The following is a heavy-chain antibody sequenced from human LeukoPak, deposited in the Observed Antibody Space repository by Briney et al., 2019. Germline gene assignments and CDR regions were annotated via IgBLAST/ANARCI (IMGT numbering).Heavy chain of an antibody. D-gene: IGHD3-10*02. CDR1: GFAFSSYE. CDR2: ISSSGSTI. J-gene: IGHJ6*04. V-gene: IGHV3-48*03. CDR3: AELGITLIGGV. Sequence: PGGSLRLSCAASGFAFSSYEMNWVRQAPGKGLEWVSYISSSGSTIYYADSVKGRFTISRDNAKNSLYLQMNSLRAEDTAVYYCAELGITLIGGVWGKGTTVTISS.